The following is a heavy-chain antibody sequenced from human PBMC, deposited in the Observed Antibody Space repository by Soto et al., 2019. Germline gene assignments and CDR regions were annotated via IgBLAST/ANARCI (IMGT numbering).Heavy chain of an antibody. CDR1: GDSIGSGGFP. CDR2: VYRTGAT. CDR3: ARDSYAMSSFALDV. Sequence: QVQLQESGSGLVETFQTLSLTCTVSGDSIGSGGFPWTWIRQSTGKGLEWIGYVYRTGATSYNPSLEGRASISVDTSRNHFSLKLTSVTPADTAVYFCARDSYAMSSFALDVWGRGTPVTVSS. J-gene: IGHJ6*02. V-gene: IGHV4-30-2*06. D-gene: IGHD2-2*01.